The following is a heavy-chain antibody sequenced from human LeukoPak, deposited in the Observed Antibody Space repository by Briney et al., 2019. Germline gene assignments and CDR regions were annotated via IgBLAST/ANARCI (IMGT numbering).Heavy chain of an antibody. CDR1: GFTFSSYS. CDR3: ARDRGDSYGPEYYFDY. V-gene: IGHV3-21*01. Sequence: GGSLRLSCAASGFTFSSYSMNWGRQAPGKGLEWVSSISSSSSYIYYADSVKGRFTISRDNAKNSLYLQMNSLRAEDTAVYYCARDRGDSYGPEYYFDYWGQGTLVTVSS. J-gene: IGHJ4*02. D-gene: IGHD5-18*01. CDR2: ISSSSSYI.